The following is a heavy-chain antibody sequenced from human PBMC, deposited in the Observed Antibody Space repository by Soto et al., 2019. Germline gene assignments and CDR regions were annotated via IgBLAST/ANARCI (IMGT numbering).Heavy chain of an antibody. CDR2: ISGSGGST. CDR3: AKEYPFGGVIVMRGVDY. J-gene: IGHJ4*02. V-gene: IGHV3-23*01. Sequence: PGGSLRLSCAASGFTFSSYAMSWVRQAPGKGLEWVSAISGSGGSTYYADSVKGRFTISRDNSKNTLYLQMNSLRAEDTAVYYFAKEYPFGGVIVMRGVDYWGQGTLVTVSS. D-gene: IGHD3-16*02. CDR1: GFTFSSYA.